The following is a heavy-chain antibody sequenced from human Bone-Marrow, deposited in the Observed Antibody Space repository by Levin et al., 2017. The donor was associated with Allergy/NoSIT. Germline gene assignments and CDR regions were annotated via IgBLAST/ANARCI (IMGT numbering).Heavy chain of an antibody. V-gene: IGHV1-69*13. Sequence: GASVKVSCKASGDTFSNYIITWVRQAPGQGLEWMGGIIPISATAKYAQKFQGRVTITADESTSTAYMDLSSLRSEDTAVYYCARGVYYHGSGSYRENDYWGQGTLVTVSS. D-gene: IGHD3-10*01. CDR3: ARGVYYHGSGSYRENDY. CDR1: GDTFSNYI. J-gene: IGHJ4*02. CDR2: IIPISATA.